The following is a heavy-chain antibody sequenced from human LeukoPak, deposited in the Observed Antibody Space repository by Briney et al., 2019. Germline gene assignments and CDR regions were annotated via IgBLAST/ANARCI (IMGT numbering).Heavy chain of an antibody. CDR2: MYSGGST. CDR3: ARGGPEDAFDI. Sequence: GGSLRLSCVASGFTVSSEYMSWVRQAPGKGLEWVSVMYSGGSTYYADSVKDRFIISRDSSRNTLHLQMNSLRAEDTAVYYCARGGPEDAFDIWGQGTLVTVSS. J-gene: IGHJ3*02. V-gene: IGHV3-66*01. D-gene: IGHD1-14*01. CDR1: GFTVSSEY.